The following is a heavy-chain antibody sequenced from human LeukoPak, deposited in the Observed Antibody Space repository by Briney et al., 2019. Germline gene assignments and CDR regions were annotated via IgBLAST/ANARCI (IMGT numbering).Heavy chain of an antibody. CDR2: ISGDGGST. Sequence: RPGGSLRLSCAASGYTFDDYAMHWVRQAPGKGREWVSLISGDGGSTYYADSVKGRFTISRDNSKNSLYLQMNSLRTEETALYYCAKDWFAAGTGWGQGTLVTVSS. D-gene: IGHD6-19*01. CDR3: AKDWFAAGTG. V-gene: IGHV3-43*02. CDR1: GYTFDDYA. J-gene: IGHJ4*02.